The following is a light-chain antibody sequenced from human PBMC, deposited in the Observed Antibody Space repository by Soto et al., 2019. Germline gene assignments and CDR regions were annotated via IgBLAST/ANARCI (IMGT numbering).Light chain of an antibody. V-gene: IGKV3-11*01. Sequence: EVVLAQSPGTLSLSPGERATLSCRASQTVTSNYLAWYQQKPGQAPRLLIYDASNRATGIPARFSGSGSGTDFTLTISSLEPEDFAVYYCQQRFNWQVTFGQGTRLDIK. CDR1: QTVTSN. CDR3: QQRFNWQVT. J-gene: IGKJ5*01. CDR2: DAS.